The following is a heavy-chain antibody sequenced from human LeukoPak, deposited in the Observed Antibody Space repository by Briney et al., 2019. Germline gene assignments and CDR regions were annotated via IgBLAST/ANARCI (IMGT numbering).Heavy chain of an antibody. D-gene: IGHD5-18*01. CDR2: ISGSGGST. J-gene: IGHJ4*02. CDR3: AKGPAMVNFDY. Sequence: GALKPLFSTSGFNFSSFSNGWGRQAPGEGPEWVPAISGSGGSTYYADSVKGRFTISRDNSKNTLYLQMNSLRAEDTAVYYCAKGPAMVNFDYWGQGTLVTVSS. CDR1: GFNFSSFS. V-gene: IGHV3-23*01.